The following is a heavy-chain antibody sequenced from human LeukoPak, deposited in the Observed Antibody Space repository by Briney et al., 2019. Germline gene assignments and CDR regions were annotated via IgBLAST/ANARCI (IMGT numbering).Heavy chain of an antibody. CDR1: GYSISSGYY. J-gene: IGHJ3*02. CDR2: IYYSGST. D-gene: IGHD2-2*01. V-gene: IGHV4-61*01. CDR3: ARGGSRTPDAFDI. Sequence: SETLSLTCTVSGYSISSGYYWGWIRQPPGKGLEWIGYIYYSGSTNYNPSLKSRVTISVDTSKNQFSLKLSSVTAADTAVYYCARGGSRTPDAFDIWGQGTMVTVSS.